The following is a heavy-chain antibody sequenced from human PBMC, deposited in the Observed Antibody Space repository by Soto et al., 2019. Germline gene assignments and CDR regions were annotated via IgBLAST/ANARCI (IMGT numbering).Heavy chain of an antibody. CDR3: ARAGYDSPYYYGMDV. V-gene: IGHV1-46*01. CDR2: INLTADRT. D-gene: IGHD3-22*01. J-gene: IGHJ6*02. CDR1: GYTLTNYF. Sequence: ASVKVSCKASGYTLTNYFIHWVRQAPGQGLEWMGIINLTADRTTYAQKFQGRVTMTRDTSTSTVYMDLTSLRSEDTAVYYCARAGYDSPYYYGMDVWGQ.